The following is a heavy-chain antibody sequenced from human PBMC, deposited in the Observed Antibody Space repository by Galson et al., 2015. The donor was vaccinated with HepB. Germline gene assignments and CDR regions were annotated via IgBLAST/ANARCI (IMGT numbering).Heavy chain of an antibody. V-gene: IGHV4-4*07. CDR2: IYTSGST. CDR3: ARGSHSGSYGFFDY. J-gene: IGHJ4*02. CDR1: GGSISSYY. Sequence: SETLSLTCTVSGGSISSYYWSWIRQPAGKGLEWIGRIYTSGSTNYNPSLKSRVTMSVDTSKNQFSLKLSSVTAADTAVYYCARGSHSGSYGFFDYWGQGTLVTVSS. D-gene: IGHD1-26*01.